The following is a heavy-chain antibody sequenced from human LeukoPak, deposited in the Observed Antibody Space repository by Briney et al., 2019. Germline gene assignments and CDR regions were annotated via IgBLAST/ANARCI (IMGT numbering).Heavy chain of an antibody. D-gene: IGHD6-13*01. CDR1: GGSIGSYY. J-gene: IGHJ3*02. CDR3: ARSSSSWSDDAFDI. Sequence: SETLSLTCTVSGGSIGSYYWSWIRQPPGKGLEWIGYIYYSGSTNYNPSLKSRVTISVDTSKNQFSLKLSSVTAADTAVYYCARSSSSWSDDAFDIWGQGTMVTVSS. CDR2: IYYSGST. V-gene: IGHV4-59*01.